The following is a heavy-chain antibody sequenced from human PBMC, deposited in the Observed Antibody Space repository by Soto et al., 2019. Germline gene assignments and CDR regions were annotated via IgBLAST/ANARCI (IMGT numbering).Heavy chain of an antibody. CDR3: ADYYRLYYDDSSGDDVFDL. CDR1: GFSLSTRGVG. D-gene: IGHD3-22*01. CDR2: IYWDDDK. J-gene: IGHJ3*01. Sequence: QITLKESGPTLVKPTQTLTLTCTFSGFSLSTRGVGVGWIRQPPGKPLQCLALIYWDDDKRSSPALKSRHTITKDKAKRQVVLTMIHMDPVDTATDYGADYYRLYYDDSSGDDVFDLWGQGTMVTVSS. V-gene: IGHV2-5*02.